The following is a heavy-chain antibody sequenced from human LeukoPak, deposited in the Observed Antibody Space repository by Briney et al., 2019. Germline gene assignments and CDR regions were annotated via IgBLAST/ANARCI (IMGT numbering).Heavy chain of an antibody. D-gene: IGHD4-23*01. Sequence: SVKVSCKASGGTFSSYAISWVRQAPGQGLEWMGGIIPIFGTANYAQKFQGRVTITADESTSTAYMELSSLRSEDTAVYYCARDMIGPRGGNGDYWGQGNLVTVSS. CDR3: ARDMIGPRGGNGDY. J-gene: IGHJ4*02. CDR2: IIPIFGTA. CDR1: GGTFSSYA. V-gene: IGHV1-69*13.